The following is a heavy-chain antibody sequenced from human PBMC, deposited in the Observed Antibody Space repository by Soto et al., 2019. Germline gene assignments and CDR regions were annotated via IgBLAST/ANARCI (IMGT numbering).Heavy chain of an antibody. V-gene: IGHV4-4*02. D-gene: IGHD6-19*01. J-gene: IGHJ6*02. CDR3: AGAPKAVALGNYYYGMDV. Sequence: SEPLSLTCAVSGGSIRSSNWWSWIRQPPGKGLEWIGEIYHSGSTNYNPSLKSRVTISVDTSKNQFSLKLSSVTAADTAVYYCAGAPKAVALGNYYYGMDVWGQGTTVTVSS. CDR2: IYHSGST. CDR1: GGSIRSSNW.